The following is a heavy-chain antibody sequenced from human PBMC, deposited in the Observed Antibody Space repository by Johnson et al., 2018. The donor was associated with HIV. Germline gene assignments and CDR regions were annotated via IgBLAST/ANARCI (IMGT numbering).Heavy chain of an antibody. J-gene: IGHJ3*02. V-gene: IGHV3-30*02. CDR1: GFTFSQFA. Sequence: QVQLVESGGGVVQPGRSLRLSCAASGFTFSQFAMHWVRQAPGKGLEWVAFIRYDGSNKYYADSVKGRFTISRDNSKNTLYLQMNSLRAEDTAVYYCAKDKDAFDIWGQGTMVTVSS. CDR2: IRYDGSNK. CDR3: AKDKDAFDI.